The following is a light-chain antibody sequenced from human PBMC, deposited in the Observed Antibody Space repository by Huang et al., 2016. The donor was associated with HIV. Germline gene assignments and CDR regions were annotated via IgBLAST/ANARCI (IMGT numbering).Light chain of an antibody. CDR3: QHYNNWPLFT. V-gene: IGKV3-15*01. J-gene: IGKJ3*01. CDR1: QSVRSN. CDR2: GAS. Sequence: IIMIQSPATLSVSPGDRATLSCSTSQSVRSNLVWYQQKAGQAPRLLIFGASTRATGVPARFSGSGSGTEFTLTISSLQSEDFAVYYCQHYNNWPLFTFGPGTKVDIK.